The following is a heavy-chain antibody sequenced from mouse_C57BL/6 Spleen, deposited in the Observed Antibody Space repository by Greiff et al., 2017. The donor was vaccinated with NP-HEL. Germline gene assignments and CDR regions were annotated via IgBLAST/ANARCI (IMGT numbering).Heavy chain of an antibody. D-gene: IGHD1-1*01. Sequence: EVQLQQSGPELVKPGASVKIPCKASGYTFTDYNMDWVKQSHGKSLEWIGDINPNNGGTIYNQKFKGKATLTVDKSSSTAYMELRSQTSEDTAVYYCVRGDYYGSSYEGFDYWGQGTTLTVSS. V-gene: IGHV1-18*01. J-gene: IGHJ2*01. CDR1: GYTFTDYN. CDR3: VRGDYYGSSYEGFDY. CDR2: INPNNGGT.